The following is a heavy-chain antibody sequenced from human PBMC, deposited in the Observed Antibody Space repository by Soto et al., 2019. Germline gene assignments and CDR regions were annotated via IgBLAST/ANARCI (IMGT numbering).Heavy chain of an antibody. CDR2: SYYRSKWYN. V-gene: IGHV6-1*01. J-gene: IGHJ3*02. Sequence: QVQLQQSGPGLVKPSQTLSLTCAISGDSVSSNSAAWNWIRQSPSRGLEWLGRSYYRSKWYNDYAVSMKSRITINPDTSKNQFSLQLNSVTPEDTAVYYSARDFWSGYLSDDAFDIWGQGTMVTVSS. CDR3: ARDFWSGYLSDDAFDI. CDR1: GDSVSSNSAA. D-gene: IGHD3-3*01.